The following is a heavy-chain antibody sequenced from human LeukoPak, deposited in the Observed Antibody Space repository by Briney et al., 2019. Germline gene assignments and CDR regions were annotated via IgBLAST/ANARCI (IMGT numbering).Heavy chain of an antibody. D-gene: IGHD1-26*01. CDR2: ISYDGSNK. CDR1: GFTFSSYA. CDR3: AREGSGSYYFDY. V-gene: IGHV3-30-3*01. Sequence: GGSLRLSCAASGFTFSSYAMHWVRQAPGKGLEWVAVISYDGSNKYYTDSVKGRFTISRDNSKNTLYLQMYSLRAEDTAVYYCAREGSGSYYFDYWGQGTLVTVSS. J-gene: IGHJ4*02.